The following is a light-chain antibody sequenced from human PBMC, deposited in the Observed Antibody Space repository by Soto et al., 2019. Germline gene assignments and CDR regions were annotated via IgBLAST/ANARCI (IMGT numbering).Light chain of an antibody. J-gene: IGLJ1*01. Sequence: QSALTQPASVSGSPGQSITISCTGTSSDVGGYNYVSWCQQHPGKAPKLMIYEVSNRPSGVSNRFSGSKSGNTASLTISGLQAEDEADYYCSSYTSSSKVFGTGTKVTVL. V-gene: IGLV2-14*01. CDR1: SSDVGGYNY. CDR3: SSYTSSSKV. CDR2: EVS.